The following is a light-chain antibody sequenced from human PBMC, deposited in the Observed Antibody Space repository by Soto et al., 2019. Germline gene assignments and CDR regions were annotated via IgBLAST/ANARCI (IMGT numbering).Light chain of an antibody. V-gene: IGLV2-14*01. CDR1: SSDVGGYNY. Sequence: QSVLTQPASESGSPGQSITISCTGTSSDVGGYNYVSWYQQHPGKDPKLMIYDVSNRPSGVSNRFSGSKSGNTASLTISGLQAEDEDDYYCSSYTSSSSYVFGTGTQLTVL. CDR2: DVS. J-gene: IGLJ1*01. CDR3: SSYTSSSSYV.